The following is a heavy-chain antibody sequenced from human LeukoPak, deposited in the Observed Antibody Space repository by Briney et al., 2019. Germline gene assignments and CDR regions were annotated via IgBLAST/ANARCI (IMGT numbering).Heavy chain of an antibody. Sequence: GASVKVSCKVSGYTLTELSMHWVRQAPGKGLEWMGGFDPEDGETIYAQKFQGRVTMTEDTSTDTAYMELSSLRSEDTAVYYCATGYKATQPEIHNWFDPWGQGTLVTVSS. CDR2: FDPEDGET. CDR3: ATGYKATQPEIHNWFDP. D-gene: IGHD1-14*01. V-gene: IGHV1-24*01. J-gene: IGHJ5*02. CDR1: GYTLTELS.